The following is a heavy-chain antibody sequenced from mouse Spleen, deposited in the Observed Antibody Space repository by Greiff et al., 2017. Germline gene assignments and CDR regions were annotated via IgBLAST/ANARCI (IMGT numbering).Heavy chain of an antibody. Sequence: QVQLQQSGAELMRPGASVKLSCKASGYTFTDYYINWVKQRPGQGLEWIARIYPGSGNTYYNEKFKGKATLTAEKSSSTAYMQLSSLTSEDSAVYFCATRDYSWFAYWGQGTLVTVSA. J-gene: IGHJ3*01. D-gene: IGHD1-1*01. CDR3: ATRDYSWFAY. CDR2: IYPGSGNT. V-gene: IGHV1-76*01. CDR1: GYTFTDYY.